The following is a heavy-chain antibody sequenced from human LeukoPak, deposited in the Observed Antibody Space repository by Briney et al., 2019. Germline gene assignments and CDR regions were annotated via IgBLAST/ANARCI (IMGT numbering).Heavy chain of an antibody. V-gene: IGHV1-2*02. J-gene: IGHJ3*02. CDR2: INPNSGGT. Sequence: GASAKVSCKASGYTFTGYYMHWVRQAPGQGLEWMGWINPNSGGTNYAQKFQGRVTMTRDTSISTAYMELSRLRSDDTAVYYCARDPSGYSSGWTIWGQGTMVTVSS. D-gene: IGHD6-19*01. CDR1: GYTFTGYY. CDR3: ARDPSGYSSGWTI.